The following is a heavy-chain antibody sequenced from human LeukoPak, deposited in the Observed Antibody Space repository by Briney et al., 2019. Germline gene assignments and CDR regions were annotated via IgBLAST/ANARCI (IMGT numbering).Heavy chain of an antibody. Sequence: ASVKVSCKASGYSFTNYYMHWVRQAPGQGLEWMGIINPSGGSIRYAQKFQGRVTMTRDTSTSTVYMELSSLTSEDTAVYYCARSPISATGDLDSWGQGTLVTVSS. CDR3: ARSPISATGDLDS. CDR2: INPSGGSI. CDR1: GYSFTNYY. J-gene: IGHJ4*02. D-gene: IGHD1/OR15-1a*01. V-gene: IGHV1-46*01.